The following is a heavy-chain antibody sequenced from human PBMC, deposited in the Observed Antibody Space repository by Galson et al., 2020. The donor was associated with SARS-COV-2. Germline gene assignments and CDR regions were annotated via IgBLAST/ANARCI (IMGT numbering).Heavy chain of an antibody. V-gene: IGHV3-30*04. CDR2: ISYDGSNK. Sequence: GESLKISCAASGFTFSSYAMHWVRQAPGKGLEWVAVISYDGSNKYYADSVRGRFTMSRDNAKNSLSLHMNSLRAEDTAVYYCARDSGWNYYFDLWGQGTLVTVSS. CDR1: GFTFSSYA. J-gene: IGHJ4*02. D-gene: IGHD1-1*01. CDR3: ARDSGWNYYFDL.